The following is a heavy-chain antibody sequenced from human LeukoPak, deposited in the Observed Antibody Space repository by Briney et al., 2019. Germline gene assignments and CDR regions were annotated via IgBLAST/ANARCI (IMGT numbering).Heavy chain of an antibody. CDR3: AFLQLQQLPDLDY. J-gene: IGHJ4*02. CDR2: ISSGSSTI. V-gene: IGHV3-48*04. Sequence: GGSLRLSCAASGFTFSSFSMYWVRQAPGKGLEWVSYISSGSSTIYYGDSVKGRFTISRDNAKNSLYLQMNSLRAEDTAVYYCAFLQLQQLPDLDYWGQGTLVTVSS. D-gene: IGHD6-13*01. CDR1: GFTFSSFS.